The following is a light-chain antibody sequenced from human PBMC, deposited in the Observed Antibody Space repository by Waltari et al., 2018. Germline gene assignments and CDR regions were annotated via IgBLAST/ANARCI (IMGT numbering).Light chain of an antibody. CDR2: ATS. V-gene: IGKV1-12*01. CDR3: QEANSFPLT. J-gene: IGKJ4*01. CDR1: QGLRGW. Sequence: DIQMTQSPPSVSASVGARVTIIFRAIQGLRGWLSWYQQKPGKPPKLLIYATSNLQSGVPSRFSGSGSGTEFTLTISSLQPEDVATYYCQEANSFPLTFGGGTKVEI.